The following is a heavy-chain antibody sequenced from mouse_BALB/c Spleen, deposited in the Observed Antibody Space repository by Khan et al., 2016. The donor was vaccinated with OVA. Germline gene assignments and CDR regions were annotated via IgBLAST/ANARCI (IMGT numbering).Heavy chain of an antibody. CDR1: GYSISSGYG. CDR3: ARTARIKY. J-gene: IGHJ2*01. CDR2: ISYSGGT. Sequence: EVQLQESGPGLVKPSQSLSLTCTVTGYSISSGYGWNWIRQFPGNKLEWMGYISYSGGTNYNPSLKSRISITRDTSKNQFFLQLNSVTTEDTATYYCARTARIKYWGQGTTLTVSS. V-gene: IGHV3-2*02. D-gene: IGHD1-2*01.